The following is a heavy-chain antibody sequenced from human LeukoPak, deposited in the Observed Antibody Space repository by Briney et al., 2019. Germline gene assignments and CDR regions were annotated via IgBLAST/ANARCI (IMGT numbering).Heavy chain of an antibody. CDR1: GGSINSHY. D-gene: IGHD6-13*01. Sequence: SETLSLTCTVSGGSINSHYWSWIRQPPGKGLEWIGYVFYPGSTNYNPSLKSRVTMSLDTSRDQFSLRLTSVTAADTAIYYRASRPADSTWYGVFDYWSQGTLVTVSS. CDR3: ASRPADSTWYGVFDY. V-gene: IGHV4-59*11. CDR2: VFYPGST. J-gene: IGHJ4*02.